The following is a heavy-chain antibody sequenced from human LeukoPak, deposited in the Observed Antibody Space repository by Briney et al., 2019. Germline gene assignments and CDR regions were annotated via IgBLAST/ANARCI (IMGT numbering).Heavy chain of an antibody. J-gene: IGHJ4*02. Sequence: PGGSLRLACAASGFTFSSYTMHWIRQAPGKGLEWVSSISGSNSYIFYADSVKGRFTVSRDNAKDSLYLQMNSLRAEDTAVYYCARALTTLTYEGYWGQGTLVTVSS. CDR1: GFTFSSYT. V-gene: IGHV3-21*01. CDR2: ISGSNSYI. CDR3: ARALTTLTYEGY. D-gene: IGHD1-1*01.